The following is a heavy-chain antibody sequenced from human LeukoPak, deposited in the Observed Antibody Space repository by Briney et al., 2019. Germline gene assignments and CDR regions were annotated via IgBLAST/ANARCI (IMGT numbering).Heavy chain of an antibody. CDR1: GFTFSSYA. D-gene: IGHD4-17*01. CDR3: ARGRTVGLRRLDY. V-gene: IGHV3-30-3*01. J-gene: IGHJ4*02. Sequence: GGSLRLSCAASGFTFSSYAMHWVRQAPGKGLEWVAVISYDGSNKYYADSVKGRFTISRDNSKNTLYLQMNGLRAEDTAVYYCARGRTVGLRRLDYWGQGTLVTVSS. CDR2: ISYDGSNK.